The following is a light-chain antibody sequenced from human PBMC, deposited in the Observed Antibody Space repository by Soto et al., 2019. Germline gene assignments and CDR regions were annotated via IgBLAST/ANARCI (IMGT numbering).Light chain of an antibody. J-gene: IGKJ5*01. CDR1: QTVTTRY. V-gene: IGKV3-20*01. CDR3: QQYGSSLSIT. Sequence: EIVLTQSPGTLSLSPGEEATLSCRASQTVTTRYLAWYQQRPGQSPRLLIYGASSRATGIPDRFSGSGSGTDFTLTISRLEPEDFAVYYCQQYGSSLSITFGQGTRLEIK. CDR2: GAS.